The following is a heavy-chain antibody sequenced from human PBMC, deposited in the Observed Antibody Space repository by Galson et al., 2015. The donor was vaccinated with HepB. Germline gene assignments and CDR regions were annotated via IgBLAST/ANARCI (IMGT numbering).Heavy chain of an antibody. CDR3: AREVCSYGYCGGDLDY. V-gene: IGHV3-30-3*01. J-gene: IGHJ4*02. Sequence: SLRLSCAASGFTVSSYAMHWVRQAPGKGLEWVAVISYDGSNKYYADSVKGRFTISRDNSKNTLYLQMNSLRAEDTAVYYCAREVCSYGYCGGDLDYWGQGTLVTVSS. D-gene: IGHD2-21*02. CDR1: GFTVSSYA. CDR2: ISYDGSNK.